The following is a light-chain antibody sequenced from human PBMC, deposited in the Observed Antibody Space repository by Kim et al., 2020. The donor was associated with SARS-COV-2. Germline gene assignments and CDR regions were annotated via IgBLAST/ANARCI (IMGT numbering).Light chain of an antibody. CDR1: SSNIGNNY. J-gene: IGLJ3*02. V-gene: IGLV1-51*01. Sequence: QAVVTQPPSVSAAPGQKVTISCSGSSSNIGNNYVYWYQQLPGTAPKLLIYDNNKRPSGIPDRFSGSKSGTSATLGITGLQTGDEADYYCGTWDTSLSAGVFGGGTQLTVL. CDR3: GTWDTSLSAGV. CDR2: DNN.